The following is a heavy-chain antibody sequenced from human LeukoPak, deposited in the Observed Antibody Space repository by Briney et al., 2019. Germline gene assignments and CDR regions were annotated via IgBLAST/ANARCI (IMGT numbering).Heavy chain of an antibody. V-gene: IGHV4-39*01. CDR3: ARQGGKSRVTILDY. D-gene: IGHD4-4*01. CDR1: GGSISSSSYY. CDR2: IYYSGST. J-gene: IGHJ4*02. Sequence: SETLSLTCTVSGGSISSSSYYWGWIRQPPGKGLEWIGSIYYSGSTYYNPSLKSRVTISVDTSKNQFSLKLSSVTAADTAVYYCARQGGKSRVTILDYWGQGTLVTVSS.